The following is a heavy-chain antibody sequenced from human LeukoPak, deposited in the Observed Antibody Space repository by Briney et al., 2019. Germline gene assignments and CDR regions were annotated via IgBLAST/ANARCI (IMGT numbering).Heavy chain of an antibody. CDR1: GFTFSSYW. Sequence: GGSLRLSCAASGFTFSSYWMSWVRQAPGKGLEWVANIKQDGSEKYYVDSVKGRFTISRDNAKNSLYLQMNSLRAEDTAVYYCAKGRVGHSPGYYYGKVAFDIWGQGTMVTVSS. CDR3: AKGRVGHSPGYYYGKVAFDI. J-gene: IGHJ3*02. V-gene: IGHV3-7*01. D-gene: IGHD3-22*01. CDR2: IKQDGSEK.